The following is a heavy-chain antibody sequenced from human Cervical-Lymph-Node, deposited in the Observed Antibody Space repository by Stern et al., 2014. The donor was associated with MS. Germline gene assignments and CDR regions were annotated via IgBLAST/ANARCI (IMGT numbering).Heavy chain of an antibody. CDR3: AVQPYCGGDCYSFKFDY. D-gene: IGHD2-21*02. J-gene: IGHJ4*02. CDR1: GYTFTSYY. Sequence: QDQLVQSGAEVKKPGASVKVSCKASGYTFTSYYMHWVRQAPGQGLEWMGIINPSGGSTSYAQKFQGRVTMTRDTSTSTVYMELSSLRSEDTAVYYCAVQPYCGGDCYSFKFDYWGQGTLVTVSS. CDR2: INPSGGST. V-gene: IGHV1-46*01.